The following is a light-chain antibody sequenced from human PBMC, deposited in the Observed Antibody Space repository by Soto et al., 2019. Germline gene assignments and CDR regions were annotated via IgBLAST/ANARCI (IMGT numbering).Light chain of an antibody. J-gene: IGKJ1*01. V-gene: IGKV1-5*01. CDR2: CAS. CDR1: QSISSW. Sequence: DIPMTQSPSTLSASVGDRVTITCRASQSISSWLSWYQQKPGRPPKVLIYCASNLQSGVPPRFIGSGSGTDFTLAISSLQPEDSATYYCLQDINYPWTFGQGTKVDIK. CDR3: LQDINYPWT.